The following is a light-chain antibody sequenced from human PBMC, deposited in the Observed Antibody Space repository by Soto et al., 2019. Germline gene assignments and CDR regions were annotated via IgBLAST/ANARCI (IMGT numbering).Light chain of an antibody. CDR2: GAS. CDR3: QQYNSWPPLT. V-gene: IGKV3-15*01. CDR1: QSVSSN. J-gene: IGKJ4*01. Sequence: EIVMTQSPATLSVSPGERATLSCRASQSVSSNLAWYQQKPGQAPRLLIYGASTRATGIPARFSGSGSGTEFTPNISSLQSEDLAVYYCQQYNSWPPLTFGGGTKVEIK.